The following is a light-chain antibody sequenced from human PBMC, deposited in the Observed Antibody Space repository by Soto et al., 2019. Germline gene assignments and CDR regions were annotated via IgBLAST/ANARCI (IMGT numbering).Light chain of an antibody. CDR1: QSISNR. CDR3: QHYGGMWA. CDR2: DAS. V-gene: IGKV1-5*01. J-gene: IGKJ1*01. Sequence: DIQMTQSPSRVSSSXGDRVTITCRASQSISNRLAWYQQKPGKAPKVVIYDASSLESGVPSRFSGSGSGTEFILTINSLQPDDFATYCCQHYGGMWAFGQGTKVDI.